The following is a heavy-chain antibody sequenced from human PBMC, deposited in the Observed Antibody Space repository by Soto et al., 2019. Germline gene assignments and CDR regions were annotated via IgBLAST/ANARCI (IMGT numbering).Heavy chain of an antibody. D-gene: IGHD6-13*01. V-gene: IGHV3-7*01. CDR2: IKQDGSDK. CDR1: GFTFSNYW. J-gene: IGHJ4*02. Sequence: PGGSLRLSCAASGFTFSNYWMSWVRQAPGKGLEWVASIKQDGSDKYYVDSVKGRFTISRDNAKNSLYLQMNSLRAEDTAIYYCASPNARAADGIVGVFDYWGQGTLVTVSS. CDR3: ASPNARAADGIVGVFDY.